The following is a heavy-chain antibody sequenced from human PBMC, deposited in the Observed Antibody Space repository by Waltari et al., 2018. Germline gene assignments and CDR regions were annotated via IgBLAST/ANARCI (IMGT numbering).Heavy chain of an antibody. Sequence: QVQLVQSGAEVKKPGSSVKVSCKASGGTFSSDAISWVRQAPGQGLEWMGAIIPSLDIANYAQKFQGRVTITAGKSTTSADMELSSLRSEETAVYYCANGALLGGEDYYYGMDVWGQGTTVTVSS. CDR2: IIPSLDIA. D-gene: IGHD3-16*01. CDR3: ANGALLGGEDYYYGMDV. V-gene: IGHV1-69*10. J-gene: IGHJ6*02. CDR1: GGTFSSDA.